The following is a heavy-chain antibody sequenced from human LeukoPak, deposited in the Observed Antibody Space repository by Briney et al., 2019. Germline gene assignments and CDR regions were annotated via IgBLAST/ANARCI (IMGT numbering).Heavy chain of an antibody. CDR3: AKDREKAVGATISDH. CDR1: GFTFSDYA. CDR2: ISFSGRST. V-gene: IGHV3-23*01. J-gene: IGHJ4*02. D-gene: IGHD1-26*01. Sequence: PGGSLRLSCAVSGFTFSDYAMSWVRQAPGKGLEWVLGISFSGRSTNYADSVKGRFIISRDNSNNTLHLQTNSLRAEDTAVYYCAKDREKAVGATISDHWGQGTLVTVSS.